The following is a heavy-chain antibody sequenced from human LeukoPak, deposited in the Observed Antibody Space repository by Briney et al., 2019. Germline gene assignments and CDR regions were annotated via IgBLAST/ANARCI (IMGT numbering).Heavy chain of an antibody. V-gene: IGHV3-23*01. CDR2: IVGGGGTT. D-gene: IGHD6-19*01. J-gene: IGHJ4*02. CDR1: GFTFSGYA. Sequence: GGSLRLSCAASGFTFSGYAMSWVRQAPGNGLEWVSAIVGGGGTTFYADSVKGRFTISRDNSKNTVYLQMNSLRAEDTAVYFCAKARLSTGWAYNDYWGQGTLVTVSS. CDR3: AKARLSTGWAYNDY.